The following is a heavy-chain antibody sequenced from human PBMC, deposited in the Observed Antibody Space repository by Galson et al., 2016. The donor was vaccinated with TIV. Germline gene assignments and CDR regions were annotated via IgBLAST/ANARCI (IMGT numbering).Heavy chain of an antibody. J-gene: IGHJ6*03. D-gene: IGHD5-24*01. CDR2: IMHIFRTA. CDR1: GGIFSGYT. V-gene: IGHV1-69*05. CDR3: ARDRVQMVTIERSYYYMDV. Sequence: SVKVSCKASGGIFSGYTVSWVRQAPGQGLEWMGGIMHIFRTAKYAQKFQGRVTFTTGESTTTAYMELSSLRSEDTAVYYCARDRVQMVTIERSYYYMDVWGKGTTVTVSS.